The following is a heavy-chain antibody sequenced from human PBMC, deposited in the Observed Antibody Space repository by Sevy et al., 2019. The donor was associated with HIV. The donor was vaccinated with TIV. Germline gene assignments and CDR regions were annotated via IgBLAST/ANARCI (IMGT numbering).Heavy chain of an antibody. V-gene: IGHV4-59*08. CDR3: AGENAWGRGYS. J-gene: IGHJ4*02. CDR1: GGSITSLY. CDR2: IYYNGHI. D-gene: IGHD1-26*01. Sequence: SETLSLTCTVSGGSITSLYWNWIRQPPGKGLEWIANIYYNGHINYNPSLKSRVTLSLHKSKNQFSLRLSSVTAADTAMYYCAGENAWGRGYSWGQGTLVTVSS.